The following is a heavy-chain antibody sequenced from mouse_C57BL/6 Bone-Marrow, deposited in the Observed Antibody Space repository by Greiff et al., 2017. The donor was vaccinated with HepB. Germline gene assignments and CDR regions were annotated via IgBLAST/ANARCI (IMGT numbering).Heavy chain of an antibody. CDR2: ILPGSGST. D-gene: IGHD2-4*01. CDR1: GYTFTGYW. V-gene: IGHV1-9*01. J-gene: IGHJ3*01. Sequence: VQLQQPGAELMKPGASVKLSCKASGYTFTGYWIEWVKQRPGHGLEWIGEILPGSGSTNYNEKFKGKATFTVDTSSNTAYMQLSSLTTEDSAIYDCARRRIYYYYDGWFAYWGQGTLFTVSA. CDR3: ARRRIYYYYDGWFAY.